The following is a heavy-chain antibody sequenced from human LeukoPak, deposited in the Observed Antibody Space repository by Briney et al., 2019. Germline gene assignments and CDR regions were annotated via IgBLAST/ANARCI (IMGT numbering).Heavy chain of an antibody. J-gene: IGHJ5*02. Sequence: SETLSLTCTVSGGSISSGGYYWSWIRQHPGKGLEWIGYIYYSGSTYYNPSLESRLTISVDTSKNQFSLNLSSVTAADTAVYYCARRGSGSYDGRFDRWGQGTLVTVS. D-gene: IGHD3-10*01. CDR2: IYYSGST. CDR3: ARRGSGSYDGRFDR. CDR1: GGSISSGGYY. V-gene: IGHV4-31*03.